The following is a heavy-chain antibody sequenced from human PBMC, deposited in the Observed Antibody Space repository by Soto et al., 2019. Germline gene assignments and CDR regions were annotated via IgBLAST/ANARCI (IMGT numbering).Heavy chain of an antibody. CDR2: ISGDGNNK. D-gene: IGHD2-21*02. J-gene: IGHJ4*02. Sequence: PGGSLRLSWAASGFTFDDHGMHWVRQAPGKGLEWVAVISGDGNNKYYADSVKGRFTISRDNSKNTLYLQMNSLRAEDTAVYYCALGGRVVVTAIPIDYWGQGTLVTVSS. V-gene: IGHV3-30*03. CDR3: ALGGRVVVTAIPIDY. CDR1: GFTFDDHG.